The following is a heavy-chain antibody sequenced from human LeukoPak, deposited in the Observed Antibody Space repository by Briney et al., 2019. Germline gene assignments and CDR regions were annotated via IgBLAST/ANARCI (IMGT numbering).Heavy chain of an antibody. D-gene: IGHD2-21*02. CDR2: IYYSGST. J-gene: IGHJ3*02. CDR1: GGSISSSSYY. Sequence: PSETLSLTCTVSGGSISSSSYYWGWIRQPPGKGLEWIGSIYYSGSTYYNPSLKSRVTISVDTSKNQFSLKLSSVTAADTAVYYCATYCGGDCRYSDAFDIWGQGTMVTVSS. CDR3: ATYCGGDCRYSDAFDI. V-gene: IGHV4-39*07.